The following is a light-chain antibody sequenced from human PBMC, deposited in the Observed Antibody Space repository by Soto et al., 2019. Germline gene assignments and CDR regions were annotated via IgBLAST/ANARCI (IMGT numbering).Light chain of an antibody. CDR3: GTWDSSRGV. CDR2: DNN. V-gene: IGLV1-51*01. CDR1: SSNIGNNY. J-gene: IGLJ2*01. Sequence: QSVLTQPPSVSAAPGQKVTISCSGSSSNIGNNYVSWYQQLPGTAPKLLIYDNNKRPSGIPDRFSGSKSGTSATLGITGLQTGDEADYYCGTWDSSRGVFGGGTKLTVL.